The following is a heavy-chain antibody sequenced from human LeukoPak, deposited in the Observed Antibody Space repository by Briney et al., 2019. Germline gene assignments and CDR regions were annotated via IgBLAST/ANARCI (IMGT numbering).Heavy chain of an antibody. J-gene: IGHJ4*02. V-gene: IGHV1-2*02. CDR2: INPNSGGT. CDR3: ARDNGDYWFDY. D-gene: IGHD4-17*01. Sequence: ASVTVSCKPSGYTFTDYYMHWVRQAPGQGHEWMEWINPNSGGTNYAQKCQGSVTMTRDTSISTAYMELTSLRSYDTAVYYCARDNGDYWFDYWGQGTLVTVSS. CDR1: GYTFTDYY.